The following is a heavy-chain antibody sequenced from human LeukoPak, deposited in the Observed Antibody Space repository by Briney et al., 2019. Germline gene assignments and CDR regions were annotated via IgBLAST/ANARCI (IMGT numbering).Heavy chain of an antibody. J-gene: IGHJ6*03. Sequence: SETLPLTCTVSGGSISSYYWSWIRQPPGKGLEWLGYIYYSGSNNYHPSLKGRVPISVDTSKNQFSLKLSPVTAADTAVYYCARDRGADLWGYYIDVWGKGTTATASS. V-gene: IGHV4-59*01. CDR3: ARDRGADLWGYYIDV. D-gene: IGHD3-10*01. CDR2: IYYSGSN. CDR1: GGSISSYY.